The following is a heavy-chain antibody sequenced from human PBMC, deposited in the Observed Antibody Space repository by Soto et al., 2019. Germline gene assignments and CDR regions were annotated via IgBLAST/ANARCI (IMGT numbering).Heavy chain of an antibody. CDR2: IGHDGTYQ. CDR1: GFMFSVYG. J-gene: IGHJ4*02. CDR3: ARDLERGAFFDY. V-gene: IGHV3-33*01. D-gene: IGHD1-1*01. Sequence: QVQLVQSGGGVVQPGRSLRLSCDASGFMFSVYGMHWVRQAPGKGPEWVAVIGHDGTYQDYADSVKGRFTISRDNSKTTLYLQMNSLSDEDTAVYYCARDLERGAFFDYWGQGTLVAVSS.